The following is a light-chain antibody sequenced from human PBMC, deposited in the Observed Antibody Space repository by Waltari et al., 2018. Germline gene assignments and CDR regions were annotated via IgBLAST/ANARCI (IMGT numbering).Light chain of an antibody. Sequence: QSALTQPASVSGSPGQSIAISCTGTSSDVGAYNYVSWYQQHPGKAPKLMIFDVNNRPSGVSNRFSGSKSGNTASLSISGLQAEDEADYYCTSSSSSTTLYLFGTGTKVTVL. CDR3: TSSSSSTTLYL. J-gene: IGLJ1*01. CDR2: DVN. V-gene: IGLV2-14*03. CDR1: SSDVGAYNY.